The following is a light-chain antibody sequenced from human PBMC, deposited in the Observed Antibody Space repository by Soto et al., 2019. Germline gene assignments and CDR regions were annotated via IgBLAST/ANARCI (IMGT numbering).Light chain of an antibody. V-gene: IGKV3D-15*01. J-gene: IGKJ1*01. CDR2: DAS. CDR3: HQYHLWPWT. CDR1: QSISSY. Sequence: EVVLTQSPDTLSLPPGERATLSCRASQSISSYLAWYQQKPGQAPRLLIYDASTRATGIPARFSGSGSGTEFTLTISSLQSEDFAVYYCHQYHLWPWTFGQGTKVDIK.